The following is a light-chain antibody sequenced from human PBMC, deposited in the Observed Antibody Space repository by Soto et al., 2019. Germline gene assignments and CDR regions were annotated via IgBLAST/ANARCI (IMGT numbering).Light chain of an antibody. Sequence: EIVVTQSPGSLSVSPGERATLSCRASQSVSSNSLAWYQQRPGQAPRLLIYGASSRATGIPDRFSGSGSGTDFTLTISRLEPEDFAVYYCQQYQTSPRAFGQGTKVDIK. V-gene: IGKV3-20*01. CDR1: QSVSSNS. CDR3: QQYQTSPRA. CDR2: GAS. J-gene: IGKJ1*01.